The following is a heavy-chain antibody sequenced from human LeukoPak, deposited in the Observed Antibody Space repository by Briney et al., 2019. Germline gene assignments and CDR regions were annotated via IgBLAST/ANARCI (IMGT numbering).Heavy chain of an antibody. D-gene: IGHD4-17*01. CDR3: ARDRDGDYYFDY. CDR1: GGSFSGYY. V-gene: IGHV4-4*07. CDR2: IYTSGST. J-gene: IGHJ4*02. Sequence: TPSETLSLTCAAYGGSFSGYYWSWIRQPAGKGLEWIGRIYTSGSTNYNPSLKSRVTMSVDTSKNQFSLKLSSVTAADTAVYYCARDRDGDYYFDYWGQGTLVTVSS.